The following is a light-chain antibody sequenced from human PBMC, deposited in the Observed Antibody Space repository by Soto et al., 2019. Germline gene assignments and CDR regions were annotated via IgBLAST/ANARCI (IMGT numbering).Light chain of an antibody. CDR2: EVS. CDR1: SSDVGGYNY. J-gene: IGLJ2*01. V-gene: IGLV2-8*01. CDR3: SSYAGSNAYVV. Sequence: QSALTQPPSASGSTRQSVTISCTGTSSDVGGYNYVSWYQQHPGKAPKRMIYEVSKRPSGVPDRFSGSKSGNTASLTVSGLQAEDEADYYCSSYAGSNAYVVFGGGTQLTVL.